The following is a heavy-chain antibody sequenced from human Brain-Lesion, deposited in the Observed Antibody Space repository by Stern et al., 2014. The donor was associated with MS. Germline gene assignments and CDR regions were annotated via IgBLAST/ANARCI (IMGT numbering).Heavy chain of an antibody. CDR3: ARELPDLNAFDI. Sequence: VQLVQSGPGLVKPSGTLSLTCAVSGGSISSSNWWSWVRQSPGKGLEWIGEIYHRGGTKYSPSFESRVIISVDKSKNQFSLKLSYLTAADTAVYYCARELPDLNAFDIWGQGTMVTVSS. CDR1: GGSISSSNW. CDR2: IYHRGGT. J-gene: IGHJ3*02. V-gene: IGHV4-4*02. D-gene: IGHD1-14*01.